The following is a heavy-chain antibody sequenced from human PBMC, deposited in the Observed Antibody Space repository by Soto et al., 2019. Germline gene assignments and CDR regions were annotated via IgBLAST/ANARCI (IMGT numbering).Heavy chain of an antibody. CDR2: ISAYNGNT. CDR1: GYTFTSYG. CDR3: ARDLQQLVGNDAFDI. Sequence: ASVKVSCKASGYTFTSYGISWVRQAPGQGLEWMGWISAYNGNTNYAQKLQGRVTMTTDTSTSRAYMELRSLRSDDTAVYFCARDLQQLVGNDAFDIWGQETMVTVSS. J-gene: IGHJ3*02. D-gene: IGHD6-13*01. V-gene: IGHV1-18*01.